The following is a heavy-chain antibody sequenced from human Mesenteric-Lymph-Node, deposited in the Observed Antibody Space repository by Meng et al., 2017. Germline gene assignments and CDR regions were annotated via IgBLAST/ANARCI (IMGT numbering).Heavy chain of an antibody. CDR1: GGSISSGGHS. CDR2: IYYSGST. J-gene: IGHJ4*01. V-gene: IGHV4-31*03. Sequence: QVQLQESGLGLVKPSQTLSLTCTVSGGSISSGGHSWSWIRQHQGKGLEWIAYIYYSGSTYYNPSLKSRVILSVDTSKNQFSLKLSSVTAADTAVYYCARVDSSGYFLDYWGQGTLVTVSS. CDR3: ARVDSSGYFLDY. D-gene: IGHD3-22*01.